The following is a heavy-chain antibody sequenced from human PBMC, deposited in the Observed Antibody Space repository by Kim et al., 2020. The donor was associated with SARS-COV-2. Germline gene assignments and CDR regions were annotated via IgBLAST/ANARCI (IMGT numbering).Heavy chain of an antibody. CDR1: GFKFSQYT. J-gene: IGHJ6*02. CDR3: SRARLGDYGLWYYGLDV. CDR2: ISTSSSYI. D-gene: IGHD4-17*01. V-gene: IGHV3-21*06. Sequence: GGSLRLSCEVSGFKFSQYTMDWVRQAPGKGLEWVSSISTSSSYIYYADSVKGRFTTSRHNGGNLLYLEMNNLRRDDTAVYYCSRARLGDYGLWYYGLDVWGQGTTVTVSS.